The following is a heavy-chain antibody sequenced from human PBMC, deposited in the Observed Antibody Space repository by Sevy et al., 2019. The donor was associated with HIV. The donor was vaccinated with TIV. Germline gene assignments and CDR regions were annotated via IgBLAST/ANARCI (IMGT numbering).Heavy chain of an antibody. CDR2: INHSGST. CDR3: ARTIAARHPFDY. D-gene: IGHD6-6*01. J-gene: IGHJ4*02. Sequence: SETLSLTCAVYGGSFSGYYWSWIRQPPGKGLEGIGEINHSGSTNYNPSLTSRVTISVDTSKNQFSLKLSSVTAADTAVYYCARTIAARHPFDYWGQGTLVTVSS. V-gene: IGHV4-34*01. CDR1: GGSFSGYY.